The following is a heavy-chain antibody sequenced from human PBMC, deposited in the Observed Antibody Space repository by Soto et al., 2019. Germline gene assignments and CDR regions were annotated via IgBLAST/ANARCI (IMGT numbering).Heavy chain of an antibody. V-gene: IGHV1-69*13. CDR3: ARSRANYYDSRGYYYSTFDY. D-gene: IGHD3-22*01. CDR1: GGTFSSYA. J-gene: IGHJ4*02. Sequence: VASVKVSCKTSGGTFSSYAISWVRQAPGQGLEWMGGIIPMFSTANYAQKFQGRVTITADESTSTAYMELSSLRSEDTAVYYCARSRANYYDSRGYYYSTFDYWGQGTLVTVSS. CDR2: IIPMFSTA.